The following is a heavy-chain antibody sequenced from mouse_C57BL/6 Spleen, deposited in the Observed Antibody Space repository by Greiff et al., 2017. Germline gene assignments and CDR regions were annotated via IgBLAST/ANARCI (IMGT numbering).Heavy chain of an antibody. CDR3: ARRAVTTVVAFDY. D-gene: IGHD1-1*01. J-gene: IGHJ2*01. Sequence: QVQLQQSGPELVKPGASVKISCKASGYAFSSSWMNWVKQRPGKGLEWIGRIYPGDGDTNYNGKFKGKATLTADKSSSPAYMQLSSLTSEDSAVYFCARRAVTTVVAFDYWGQGTTLTVSS. CDR1: GYAFSSSW. CDR2: IYPGDGDT. V-gene: IGHV1-82*01.